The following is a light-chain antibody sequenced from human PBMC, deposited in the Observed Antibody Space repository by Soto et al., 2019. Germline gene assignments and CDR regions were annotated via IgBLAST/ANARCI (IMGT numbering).Light chain of an antibody. CDR1: QSLLHSNGYNY. V-gene: IGKV2-28*01. J-gene: IGKJ2*01. CDR2: LGS. CDR3: MQALQTCRRYT. Sequence: DIVMTQSPLSLPVTPGEPASISCRSSQSLLHSNGYNYLDWYLQKPGQSPQLLIYLGSNRASGVPDRFSGSGSGTDSTLKISRVEAEDVGVYYCMQALQTCRRYTFGQGTKLEIK.